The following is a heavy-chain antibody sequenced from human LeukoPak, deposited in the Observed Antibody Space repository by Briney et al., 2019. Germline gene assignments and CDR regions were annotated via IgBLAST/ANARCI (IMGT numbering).Heavy chain of an antibody. D-gene: IGHD1-14*01. V-gene: IGHV3-30*18. Sequence: GGSLRLSCAASGFTFSSYAMHWVRQAPGKGLERVAVISFDGNNKYYADSVKGRFTISRDNSENTLYLQVNSLRPEDTAVYYCAKAVSRPYYFYYYMDVWGKGTTVTVSS. CDR3: AKAVSRPYYFYYYMDV. CDR2: ISFDGNNK. J-gene: IGHJ6*03. CDR1: GFTFSSYA.